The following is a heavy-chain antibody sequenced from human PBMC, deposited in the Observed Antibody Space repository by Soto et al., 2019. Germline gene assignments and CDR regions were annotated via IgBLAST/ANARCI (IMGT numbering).Heavy chain of an antibody. CDR3: VKDNNWADP. V-gene: IGHV3-23*01. CDR2: ISGNSDTT. CDR1: GFTFSSNG. Sequence: GGSLRLSFAASGFTFSSNGMTWVRQAPGKGLEWVSIISGNSDTTYYADSVKGRFTVSRDNSKNTLYLQMNSLRVEDTAIYYCVKDNNWADPWGQGTLVTVSS. J-gene: IGHJ5*02.